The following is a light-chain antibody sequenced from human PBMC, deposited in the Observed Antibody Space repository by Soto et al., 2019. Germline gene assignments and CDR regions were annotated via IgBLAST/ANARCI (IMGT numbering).Light chain of an antibody. V-gene: IGKV1-5*01. CDR2: DAS. Sequence: TLSGYVGDKVPTTSRASQSISTSLAWYQQKPGKAPKLLISDASRLESGVPSSFSGSGSGTEFTLTISSLQPDDFATYYCQQYNSYWTFGQGTKVDTK. CDR3: QQYNSYWT. CDR1: QSISTS. J-gene: IGKJ1*01.